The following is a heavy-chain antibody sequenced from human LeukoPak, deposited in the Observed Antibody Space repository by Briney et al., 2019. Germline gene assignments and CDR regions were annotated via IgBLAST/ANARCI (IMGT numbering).Heavy chain of an antibody. Sequence: SQTLSLTCTVSGGSISSGSYYWSWIRQPPGKGLEWIGYIYYSGSTNYNPSLKSRVTISVDTSKNQFSLKLSSVTAADTAVYYCARGTYYDFWSGYYTGSGYYYYMDVWGKGTTVTVSS. CDR3: ARGTYYDFWSGYYTGSGYYYYMDV. V-gene: IGHV4-61*01. D-gene: IGHD3-3*01. CDR1: GGSISSGSYY. CDR2: IYYSGST. J-gene: IGHJ6*03.